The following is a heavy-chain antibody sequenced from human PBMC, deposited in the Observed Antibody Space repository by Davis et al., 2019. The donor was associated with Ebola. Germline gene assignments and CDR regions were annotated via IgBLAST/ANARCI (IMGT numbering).Heavy chain of an antibody. V-gene: IGHV1-46*01. D-gene: IGHD1-26*01. CDR3: ARDVGGSYDGYYYYGMDV. J-gene: IGHJ6*02. CDR2: INPSGGST. CDR1: GYTFTGYY. Sequence: ASVKVSCKASGYTFTGYYMHWVRQAPGQGLEWMGIINPSGGSTSYAQKFQGRVTMTRDTSTSTVYMELSSLRSEDTAVYYCARDVGGSYDGYYYYGMDVWGQGTTVTVSS.